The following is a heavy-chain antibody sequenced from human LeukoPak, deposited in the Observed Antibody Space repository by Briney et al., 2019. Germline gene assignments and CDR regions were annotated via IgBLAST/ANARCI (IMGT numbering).Heavy chain of an antibody. J-gene: IGHJ4*02. D-gene: IGHD6-6*01. Sequence: GGSLRLSCAASGFTVSSSYMSWVRQAPGKGLEWVSIIYSGDNTYYADSMKGRFTISRDNSKNTLYLQMNSLRAEDTAVYYCATYSSSSDYFDYWGQGTLVIVSS. CDR3: ATYSSSSDYFDY. V-gene: IGHV3-53*01. CDR2: IYSGDNT. CDR1: GFTVSSSY.